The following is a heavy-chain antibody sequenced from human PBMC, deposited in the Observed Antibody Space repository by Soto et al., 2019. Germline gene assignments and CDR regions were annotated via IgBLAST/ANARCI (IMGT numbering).Heavy chain of an antibody. J-gene: IGHJ4*02. D-gene: IGHD3-3*01. Sequence: QLWESGGGLVQPGGSLRLSCAASGFSFGSYALSWVRQAPGKGLEWVSTISGSDGKTFYADSVKGRFSISRDTSQSTLYLQMNSLGADDTAMYYCARWSYLDYWGQGTRVTVSS. CDR2: ISGSDGKT. CDR1: GFSFGSYA. CDR3: ARWSYLDY. V-gene: IGHV3-23*01.